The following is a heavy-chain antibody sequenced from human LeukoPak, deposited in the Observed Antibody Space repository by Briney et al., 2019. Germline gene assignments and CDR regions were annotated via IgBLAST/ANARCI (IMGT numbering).Heavy chain of an antibody. D-gene: IGHD3-3*01. Sequence: GASVKVSCKASGYSFISYDISWVRQAPGQGLEWMGWISGHNGQTSYAQKLQGRVTMTTETSTSTVYMELRSLRSDDTAVYYCARWGPDFWSDYYPFDYWGQGTLVIVSS. CDR3: ARWGPDFWSDYYPFDY. CDR2: ISGHNGQT. J-gene: IGHJ4*02. CDR1: GYSFISYD. V-gene: IGHV1-18*01.